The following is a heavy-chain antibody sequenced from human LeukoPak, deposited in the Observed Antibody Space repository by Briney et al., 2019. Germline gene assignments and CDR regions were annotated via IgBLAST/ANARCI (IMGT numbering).Heavy chain of an antibody. D-gene: IGHD6-19*01. CDR3: ASNRWLGLDAFDI. J-gene: IGHJ3*02. Sequence: PGGSLRLSCAASGFTVSSNYMSWVRQAPGKGLEWVSVIYSGGSTYYADSVKGRFTISRDNSKNTLYLQMNSLRAEDTAVYYCASNRWLGLDAFDIWGQGTMVTVSS. CDR1: GFTVSSNY. CDR2: IYSGGST. V-gene: IGHV3-66*01.